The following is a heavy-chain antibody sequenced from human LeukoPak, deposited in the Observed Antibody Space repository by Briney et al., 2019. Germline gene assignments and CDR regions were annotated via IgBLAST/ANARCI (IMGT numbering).Heavy chain of an antibody. Sequence: SETLSLTCTVSGGSISSTSYSWGCIRQPPGKGLEWIGSLYSGGSPYYNPSLKSRVTISVNTYKNQFSLRLSSVTAADTAVYYCTRHRLVAGPYYFDYWGQGTLVTVSS. D-gene: IGHD6-19*01. CDR2: LYSGGSP. CDR3: TRHRLVAGPYYFDY. V-gene: IGHV4-39*01. CDR1: GGSISSTSYS. J-gene: IGHJ4*02.